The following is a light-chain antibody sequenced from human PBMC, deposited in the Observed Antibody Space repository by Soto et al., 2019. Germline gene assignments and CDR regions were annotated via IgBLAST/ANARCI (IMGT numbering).Light chain of an antibody. CDR2: NNN. CDR1: SSNIGAGFD. Sequence: QAVVTQPPSVSGAPGQRVTISCTGSSSNIGAGFDVHWYQQHPGTAPKLLIYNNNDRPSGVPDRFSGSRSGTSASLAITGLRAEDEVDYYCQSYDSSLSGVVFGGGTKVTVL. J-gene: IGLJ2*01. CDR3: QSYDSSLSGVV. V-gene: IGLV1-40*01.